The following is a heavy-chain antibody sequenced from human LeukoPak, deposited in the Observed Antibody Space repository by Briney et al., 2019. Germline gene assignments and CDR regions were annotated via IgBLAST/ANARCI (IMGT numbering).Heavy chain of an antibody. CDR2: IYSGGST. CDR1: GFTVSSNY. CDR3: ARALNDYSNYYFDY. D-gene: IGHD4-11*01. J-gene: IGHJ4*02. V-gene: IGHV3-66*02. Sequence: GGSLRLSCAASGFTVSSNYMSWVRQAPGKGLEWVSVIYSGGSTCYADSVKGRFTISRDNSKNTLYLQMNSLRAEDTAVYYCARALNDYSNYYFDYWGQGTLVTVSS.